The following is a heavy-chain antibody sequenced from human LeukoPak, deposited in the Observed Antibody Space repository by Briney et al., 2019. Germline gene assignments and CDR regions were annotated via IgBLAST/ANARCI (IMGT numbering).Heavy chain of an antibody. J-gene: IGHJ4*02. D-gene: IGHD3-22*01. V-gene: IGHV3-21*01. CDR1: GYTFSDFS. Sequence: GGSLRLSCAASGYTFSDFSVNWVRQAPGKGLEWVSSISVRRNYRYYADSVRGRFTISRDDARDSLFLQMNSLRAEDTAVYFCVRLRRNNDRSGYYYYYDYWGQGTLVTVSS. CDR3: VRLRRNNDRSGYYYYYDY. CDR2: ISVRRNYR.